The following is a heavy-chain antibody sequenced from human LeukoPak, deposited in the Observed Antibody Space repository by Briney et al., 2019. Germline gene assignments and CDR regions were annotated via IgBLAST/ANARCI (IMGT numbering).Heavy chain of an antibody. J-gene: IGHJ4*02. V-gene: IGHV3-53*01. D-gene: IGHD3-22*01. CDR2: IYSGGSI. CDR1: GFTVSSNY. CDR3: ARVTFPAYYYDSSGYYFDY. Sequence: GGSLRLSCAASGFTVSSNYMSWVRQAPGKGLEWVSVIYSGGSIYYADSVKGRFTISRDNSKNTLYLQMNSLRAEDTAAYYCARVTFPAYYYDSSGYYFDYWGQGTLVTVSS.